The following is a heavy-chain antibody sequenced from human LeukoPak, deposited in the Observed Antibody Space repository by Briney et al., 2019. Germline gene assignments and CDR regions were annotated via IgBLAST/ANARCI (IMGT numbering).Heavy chain of an antibody. Sequence: GGSLRLSCAASGFTFSSYAMSWVRQAPGKGLEWVSAISGSGGSTYYADSVKGRLTISRDNSKNTLYLQMNSLRAEDTAVYYCAKGGYYDFWSGYYGDKVDYWGQGTLVTVSS. J-gene: IGHJ4*02. V-gene: IGHV3-23*01. CDR3: AKGGYYDFWSGYYGDKVDY. CDR2: ISGSGGST. D-gene: IGHD3-3*01. CDR1: GFTFSSYA.